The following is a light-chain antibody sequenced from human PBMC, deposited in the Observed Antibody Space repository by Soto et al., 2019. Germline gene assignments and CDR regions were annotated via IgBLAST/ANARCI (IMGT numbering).Light chain of an antibody. J-gene: IGLJ1*01. V-gene: IGLV2-18*01. CDR3: SLYTSENTYV. CDR1: STDFVSYNR. Sequence: QSALTQPPSVSGSPGQSVTISCTGTSTDFVSYNRVSWYQQPPGTAPKLIIYEASNRPSGVPDRFSGSKSGNTASLTISGFQAADEVDYYCSLYTSENTYVFGTGTK. CDR2: EAS.